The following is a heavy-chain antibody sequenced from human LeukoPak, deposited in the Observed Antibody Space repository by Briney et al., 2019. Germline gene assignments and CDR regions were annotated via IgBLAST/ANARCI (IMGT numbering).Heavy chain of an antibody. CDR3: ARDSWYSSSSRPTNWFDP. V-gene: IGHV7-4-1*02. J-gene: IGHJ5*02. CDR1: GYTFTSYA. CDR2: INTNTGNP. Sequence: ASVTVSCTASGYTFTSYAMNWVRQAPGQGLEWMGWINTNTGNPTYAQGFTGRFVFSLDTSVSTAYLQISSLKAEDTAVYYCARDSWYSSSSRPTNWFDPWGQGTLVTVSS. D-gene: IGHD6-6*01.